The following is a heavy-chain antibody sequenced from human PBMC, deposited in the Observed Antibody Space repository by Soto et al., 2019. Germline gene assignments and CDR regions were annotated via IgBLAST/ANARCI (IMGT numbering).Heavy chain of an antibody. Sequence: GASVKVSCKASGYTFTSYGISWVRQAPGQGLEWMGWISAYNGNTNYAQKLQGRVTMTTDTSTSTAYMELRSLRSDDTAVYYCARDPDDCSGGSCYFGRFYYYYYMDVWGKGTTVTVSS. J-gene: IGHJ6*03. CDR2: ISAYNGNT. V-gene: IGHV1-18*01. CDR3: ARDPDDCSGGSCYFGRFYYYYYMDV. CDR1: GYTFTSYG. D-gene: IGHD2-15*01.